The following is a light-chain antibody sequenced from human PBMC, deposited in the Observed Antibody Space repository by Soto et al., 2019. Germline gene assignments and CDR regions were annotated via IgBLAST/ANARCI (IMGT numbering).Light chain of an antibody. CDR3: QQYNNWPPYT. CDR1: QSVTGN. Sequence: EIVMTQSPATLSVSPGERATLSCRASQSVTGNLAWYQQKPGQAPRLLIYGASTRATGIPARFSGSGFGTEFTLTISSLQSEDFVVYYCQQYNNWPPYTFGQGTKLEIK. CDR2: GAS. V-gene: IGKV3-15*01. J-gene: IGKJ2*01.